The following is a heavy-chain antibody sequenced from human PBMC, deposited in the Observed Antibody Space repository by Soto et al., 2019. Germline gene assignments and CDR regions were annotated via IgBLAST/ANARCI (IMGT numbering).Heavy chain of an antibody. CDR2: IYYSGST. Sequence: SETLSLTCTVSGGSISSGGYYWSWIRQHPGKGLEWIGYIYYSGSTYYNPSLKSRVTISVDTSKNQFSLKLSSVTAADTAVYYCARDPTNRPHRMDVWGQGNTVTVSS. D-gene: IGHD1-1*01. CDR3: ARDPTNRPHRMDV. V-gene: IGHV4-31*03. J-gene: IGHJ6*02. CDR1: GGSISSGGYY.